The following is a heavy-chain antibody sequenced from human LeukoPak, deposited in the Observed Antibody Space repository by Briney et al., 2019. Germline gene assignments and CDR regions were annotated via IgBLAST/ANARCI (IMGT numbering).Heavy chain of an antibody. CDR3: AKEHEWFLYYFDY. Sequence: GGSLRLSCAASGFTFSDYYMSWIRQAPGKGLEWVSYISSSGSTIYYADSVKGRFTISRDNSKNTLYLQMNSLRAEDTAVYYCAKEHEWFLYYFDYWGQGTLVTVSS. J-gene: IGHJ4*02. V-gene: IGHV3-11*01. CDR2: ISSSGSTI. D-gene: IGHD3-3*01. CDR1: GFTFSDYY.